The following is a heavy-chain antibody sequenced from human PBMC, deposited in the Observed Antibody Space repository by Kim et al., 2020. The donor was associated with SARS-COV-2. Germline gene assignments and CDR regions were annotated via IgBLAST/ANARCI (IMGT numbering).Heavy chain of an antibody. Sequence: GGSLRLSCAASGFTFSSYAMHWVRQAPGKGLEWVAVISYDGSNKYYADSVKGRFTISRDNSKNTLYLQMNSLRAEDTAVYYCARGGVGDFYYYGMDVWGQGTKVTVS. J-gene: IGHJ6*02. D-gene: IGHD3-16*01. V-gene: IGHV3-30*04. CDR1: GFTFSSYA. CDR3: ARGGVGDFYYYGMDV. CDR2: ISYDGSNK.